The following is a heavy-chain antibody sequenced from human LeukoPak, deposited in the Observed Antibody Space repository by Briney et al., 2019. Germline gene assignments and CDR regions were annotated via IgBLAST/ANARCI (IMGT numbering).Heavy chain of an antibody. CDR3: ARSSIVVVSILDY. Sequence: GGSLRLSCAASGFPFSSYAMHWVRQAAGKGLEYGSAISSNGGSTSYANSVKGRFTISRDNSKNTLYLQMGSLRAKDMAVYYCARSSIVVVSILDYWGQGTLVTVSS. V-gene: IGHV3-64*01. J-gene: IGHJ4*02. D-gene: IGHD2-2*01. CDR2: ISSNGGST. CDR1: GFPFSSYA.